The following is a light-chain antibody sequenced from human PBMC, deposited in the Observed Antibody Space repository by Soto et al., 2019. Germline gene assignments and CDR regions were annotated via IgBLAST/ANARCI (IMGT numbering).Light chain of an antibody. V-gene: IGLV1-40*01. CDR1: GSNIGAGYD. J-gene: IGLJ1*01. Sequence: QSVLTQPPSVSGAPGQRVTISCTGSGSNIGAGYDVHWYQHRPGTAPKLLVFGDSHRPSGVTDRFSGSKSATSASLAITGLQAEDEGDYYCQSYDSTLDARYVFGTGTKLTVL. CDR3: QSYDSTLDARYV. CDR2: GDS.